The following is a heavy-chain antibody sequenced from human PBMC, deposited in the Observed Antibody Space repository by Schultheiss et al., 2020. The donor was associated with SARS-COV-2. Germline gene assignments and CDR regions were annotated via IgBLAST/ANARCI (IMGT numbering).Heavy chain of an antibody. CDR2: ISETGTTI. CDR1: GFTFSRYE. Sequence: GGSLRLSCAASGFTFSRYEMNWVRQAPGKGLEWLSYISETGTTIYYADSVKGRFTISRDNSKNTLYLQMNSLRAEDTAVYYCARDLSGSGYFYWGQGTLVTVSS. J-gene: IGHJ4*02. V-gene: IGHV3-48*03. D-gene: IGHD3-22*01. CDR3: ARDLSGSGYFY.